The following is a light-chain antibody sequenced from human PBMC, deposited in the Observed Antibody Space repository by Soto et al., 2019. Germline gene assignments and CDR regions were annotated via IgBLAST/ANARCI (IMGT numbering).Light chain of an antibody. CDR1: SSNIESNT. CDR2: SDN. CDR3: AAWDASRYV. Sequence: QSVLTQPPSASGTPGQRVTISCSGSSSNIESNTVNWYQQLPGTAPKLLIYSDNQRPSGVPDRFSGSKSGTSASLAISGLQSEDEADYYCAAWDASRYVFGTGTKANVL. V-gene: IGLV1-44*01. J-gene: IGLJ1*01.